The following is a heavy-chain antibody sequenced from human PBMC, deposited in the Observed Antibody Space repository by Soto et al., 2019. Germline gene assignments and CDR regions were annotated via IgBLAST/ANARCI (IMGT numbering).Heavy chain of an antibody. V-gene: IGHV1-46*01. Sequence: ASVKVSCKASGYTFTSYYMHWVRQAPGQGLEWMGIINPSGGSTSYAQKFQGRVTMTRDTSTSAVYMELSSLRSEDTAVYYCARGSRLSSGSYLFAPWGQGTLVTAPS. CDR1: GYTFTSYY. CDR3: ARGSRLSSGSYLFAP. J-gene: IGHJ5*02. CDR2: INPSGGST. D-gene: IGHD1-26*01.